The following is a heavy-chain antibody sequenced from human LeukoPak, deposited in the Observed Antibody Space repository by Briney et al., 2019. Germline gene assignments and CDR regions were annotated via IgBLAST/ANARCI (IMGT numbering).Heavy chain of an antibody. J-gene: IGHJ4*02. Sequence: GGSLRLSCAASGFTFSVHDMHWLRQTTGKGLEWVSAIGTAGDTYYPGSVKGRFTISREDAKNSLYLEMNSLRAGDTAVYYCAREMADNEYCSGGTCPLDYWGQGILVTVSS. CDR2: IGTAGDT. CDR3: AREMADNEYCSGGTCPLDY. D-gene: IGHD2-15*01. V-gene: IGHV3-13*01. CDR1: GFTFSVHD.